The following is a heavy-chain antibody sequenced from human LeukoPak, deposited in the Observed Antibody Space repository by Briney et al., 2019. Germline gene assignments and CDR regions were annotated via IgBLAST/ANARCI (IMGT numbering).Heavy chain of an antibody. CDR3: AKASNYDLWGGDGFDI. J-gene: IGHJ3*02. CDR1: GFTFDDYA. CDR2: VSWNSGSI. D-gene: IGHD3-3*01. V-gene: IGHV3-9*03. Sequence: GGSLRLSCAASGFTFDDYAMHWVRQAPGKGLEWVSGVSWNSGSIGYGDSVKGRFTISRDNAKNSLYLQMNSLRAEDMALYYGAKASNYDLWGGDGFDIWGQGTMVTVSS.